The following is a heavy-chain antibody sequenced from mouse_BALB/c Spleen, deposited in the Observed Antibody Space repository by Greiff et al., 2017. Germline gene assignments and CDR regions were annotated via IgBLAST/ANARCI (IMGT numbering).Heavy chain of an antibody. Sequence: EVKVVESGGGLVQPKGSLKLSCAASGFTFNTYAMHWVCQAPGKGLEWVARIRSKSNNYATYYADSVRDRFTISRDDSQSMLYLQMNNLKTEDTAMYYCVREDTTATWWYFDVWGAGTTVTVSS. D-gene: IGHD1-2*01. CDR1: GFTFNTYA. J-gene: IGHJ1*01. CDR3: VREDTTATWWYFDV. CDR2: IRSKSNNYAT. V-gene: IGHV10-3*03.